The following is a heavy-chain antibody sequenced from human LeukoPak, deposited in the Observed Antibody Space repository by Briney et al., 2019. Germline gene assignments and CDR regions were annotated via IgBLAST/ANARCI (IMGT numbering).Heavy chain of an antibody. CDR2: IYYSGYT. V-gene: IGHV4-59*01. J-gene: IGHJ4*02. Sequence: SETLSLTCIVSGGSISSYYWNWIRQPPGKGLEWIGYIYYSGYTNYNPSLKSRVTISVDMSKNQFSLKLSSVTAADTAVYYCARGLGFYDYVWGSHRYTPYYFDYWGQGTLVTVSS. CDR3: ARGLGFYDYVWGSHRYTPYYFDY. D-gene: IGHD3-16*02. CDR1: GGSISSYY.